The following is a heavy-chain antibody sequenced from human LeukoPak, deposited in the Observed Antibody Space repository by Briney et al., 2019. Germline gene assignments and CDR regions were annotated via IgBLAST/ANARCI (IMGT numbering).Heavy chain of an antibody. D-gene: IGHD4/OR15-4a*01. J-gene: IGHJ4*02. V-gene: IGHV4-4*07. CDR3: ARDQGAYSPFDF. CDR1: GGSISSNF. CDR2: IYISGST. Sequence: PSETLSLTCTVSGGSISSNFWSWIRQPAGKGLEWVGHIYISGSTSFNPSLKSRVTMSVDTSKNQFSLKLSSVTAADTAVYYCARDQGAYSPFDFWGQGTLVTVSS.